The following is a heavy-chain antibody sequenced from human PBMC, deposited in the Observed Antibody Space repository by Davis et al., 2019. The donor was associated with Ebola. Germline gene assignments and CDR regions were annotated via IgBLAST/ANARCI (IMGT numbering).Heavy chain of an antibody. CDR3: ARDWVYCSGGSCYLEDAFDI. CDR2: ISAYNGNT. D-gene: IGHD2-15*01. Sequence: ASVKVSCKASGYTFTSYGISWVRQAPGQGLEWMGWISAYNGNTNYAQKLQGRVTMTTDTSTSTAYMALRSLRSDDTAVYYCARDWVYCSGGSCYLEDAFDIWGQGTMVTVSS. CDR1: GYTFTSYG. V-gene: IGHV1-18*01. J-gene: IGHJ3*02.